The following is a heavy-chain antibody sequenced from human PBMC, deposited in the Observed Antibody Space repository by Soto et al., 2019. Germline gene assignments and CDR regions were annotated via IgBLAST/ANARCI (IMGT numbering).Heavy chain of an antibody. CDR3: ARVERGTATTVVDAFDI. Sequence: QVQLQQWGAGLLKPSETLSLTCAVYGGFVSSGSYYWSWTRQPPGKGLEWIGEMSHSGGTHFDPSLRSRVTISVDTSKTQCSRKMSSVTAADTALYYCARVERGTATTVVDAFDIWGPGTMVTVSS. J-gene: IGHJ3*02. CDR1: GGFVSSGSYY. D-gene: IGHD1-1*01. CDR2: MSHSGGT. V-gene: IGHV4-34*01.